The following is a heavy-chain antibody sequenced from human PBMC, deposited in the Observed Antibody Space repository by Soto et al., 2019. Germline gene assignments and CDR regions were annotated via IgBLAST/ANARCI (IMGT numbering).Heavy chain of an antibody. D-gene: IGHD6-19*01. V-gene: IGHV1-3*01. CDR1: GYTFTSYA. CDR3: ARVVGIAVDDY. CDR2: INAGNGNT. J-gene: IGHJ4*02. Sequence: QVQLVQSGAEVKKPGASVKVSCKASGYTFTSYAMHWVRQAPGQRHEWMVWINAGNGNTKYSQKFQGRVTITRDTSASTAYMELSSLRSEDTAVYYCARVVGIAVDDYWGQGTLVTVYS.